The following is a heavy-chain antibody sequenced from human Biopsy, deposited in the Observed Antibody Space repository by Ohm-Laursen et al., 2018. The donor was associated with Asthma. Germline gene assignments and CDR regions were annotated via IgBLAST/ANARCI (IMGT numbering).Heavy chain of an antibody. CDR2: ISKDASTQ. Sequence: SLRLSCSAFGFSFSNFAIHWVRQAPGKGLEWVGVISKDASTQDYADSVKGRFTMVRDNSKNTLDLQMNSLREEDTAVYYCVRDGTDDAFDIWGQGTVVSVSS. CDR3: VRDGTDDAFDI. J-gene: IGHJ3*02. CDR1: GFSFSNFA. D-gene: IGHD1-1*01. V-gene: IGHV3-30*01.